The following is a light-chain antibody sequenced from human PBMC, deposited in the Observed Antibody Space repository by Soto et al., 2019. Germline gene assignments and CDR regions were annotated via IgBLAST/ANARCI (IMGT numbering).Light chain of an antibody. Sequence: QSVLTQPPSVSAAPGQKVTISCSGSSSNIGGNSVSWYQQPPGTAPKLLIYDDNKRPSGIPDRFSASKSGTSASLAITGLQAEDEADYYCQSHDSSPSGYVFGTGTKVTVL. J-gene: IGLJ1*01. CDR3: QSHDSSPSGYV. V-gene: IGLV1-51*01. CDR1: SSNIGGNS. CDR2: DDN.